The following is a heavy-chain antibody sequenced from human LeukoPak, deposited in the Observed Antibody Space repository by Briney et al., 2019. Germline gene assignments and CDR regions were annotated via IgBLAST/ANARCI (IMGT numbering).Heavy chain of an antibody. CDR2: IYSDGVT. Sequence: GGALRLSCAASRFILNSYAMSWVRQAPGKGLAWVSLIYSDGVTQYADSVKGRFTISRDNSKNTLYLQMNSLRDEDTAVYFCARDRAEGMTWVEFDPWGEGTLVTVSS. V-gene: IGHV3-66*02. J-gene: IGHJ5*02. CDR1: RFILNSYA. CDR3: ARDRAEGMTWVEFDP.